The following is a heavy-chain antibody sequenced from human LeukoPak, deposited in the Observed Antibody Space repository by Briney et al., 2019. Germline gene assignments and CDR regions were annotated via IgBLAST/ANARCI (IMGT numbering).Heavy chain of an antibody. CDR3: ARGNRSSMVRGVDWFDP. J-gene: IGHJ5*02. D-gene: IGHD3-10*01. CDR1: GFTFSSYG. V-gene: IGHV3-30*02. Sequence: PGGSLRLSCAASGFTFSSYGMHWVRQAPGKGLEWVAFIRYDGSNKYYADSVKGRFTISRDNSKNTLYLQMNSLRAEDTAVYYCARGNRSSMVRGVDWFDPWGQGTLVTVSS. CDR2: IRYDGSNK.